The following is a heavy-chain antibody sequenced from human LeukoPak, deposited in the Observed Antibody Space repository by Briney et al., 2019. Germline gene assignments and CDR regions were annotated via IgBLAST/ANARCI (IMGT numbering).Heavy chain of an antibody. CDR3: ARVGSGYDPLDY. CDR1: GYTFSRYS. D-gene: IGHD5-12*01. Sequence: PGGSLRLSCAASGYTFSRYSMIWVRQSPGGGLEWVSSISSSRRYIYYADSVKGRFTISRDNAKNSLYLQMNSLRAEDTAVYYCARVGSGYDPLDYWGQGTLVTVSS. V-gene: IGHV3-21*01. CDR2: ISSSRRYI. J-gene: IGHJ4*02.